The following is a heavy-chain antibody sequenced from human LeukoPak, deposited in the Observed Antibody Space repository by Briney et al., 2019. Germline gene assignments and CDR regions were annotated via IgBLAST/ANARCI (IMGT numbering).Heavy chain of an antibody. CDR3: IANGYYSLDH. CDR1: GGSIRRSNYY. D-gene: IGHD3-22*01. V-gene: IGHV4-39*07. CDR2: IYYSGSA. J-gene: IGHJ4*02. Sequence: PSETLSLTCTVSGGSIRRSNYYWGWIRQPPGKGLEWIGSIYYSGSAYYNPSLKSRVIISVDKSKNQFSLKLNSVTAADTAVYYCIANGYYSLDHWGQGSMVTVSS.